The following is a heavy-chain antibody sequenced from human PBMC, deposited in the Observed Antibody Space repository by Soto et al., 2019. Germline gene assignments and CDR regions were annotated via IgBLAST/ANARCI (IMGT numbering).Heavy chain of an antibody. CDR2: IYYSGST. J-gene: IGHJ4*02. D-gene: IGHD6-13*01. CDR1: GGSISSSSYY. CDR3: ARLGGVAAAIWGY. V-gene: IGHV4-39*01. Sequence: QLQLQESGPGLVKPSETLSLTCTVSGGSISSSSYYWGWIRQPPGKGLEWIGSIYYSGSTYYNPSLKSRVTISVDTSKNQFSLKLSSVTAADTAVYYCARLGGVAAAIWGYWGQGTLVTVSS.